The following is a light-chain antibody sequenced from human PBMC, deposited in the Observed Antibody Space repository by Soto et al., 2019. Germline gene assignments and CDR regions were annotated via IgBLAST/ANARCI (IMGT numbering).Light chain of an antibody. V-gene: IGLV2-8*01. CDR1: GSDIGGYNF. Sequence: QSALTQPPSASGSPGQSVTISCTGTGSDIGGYNFVSWYQQHPGKDPKLIIYEVNKRPSGVPDRFSGSKSGNTASLTVSGLQADDEADYYCSSYEGTNNRYVFGTGTKLTVL. CDR3: SSYEGTNNRYV. CDR2: EVN. J-gene: IGLJ1*01.